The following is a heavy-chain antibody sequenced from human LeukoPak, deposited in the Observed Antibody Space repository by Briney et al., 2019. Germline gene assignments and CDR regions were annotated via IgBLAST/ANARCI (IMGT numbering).Heavy chain of an antibody. Sequence: SETLSLTCAVYGGSFSGYYWNLIRQPPGKGLEWIGEINHSGSTNYNPSLKSRVTISVDTFKNQFSLKLSSVTAADTAVYYCARRYSSGWYYFDYWGQGTLVTVSS. D-gene: IGHD6-19*01. J-gene: IGHJ4*02. V-gene: IGHV4-34*01. CDR3: ARRYSSGWYYFDY. CDR1: GGSFSGYY. CDR2: INHSGST.